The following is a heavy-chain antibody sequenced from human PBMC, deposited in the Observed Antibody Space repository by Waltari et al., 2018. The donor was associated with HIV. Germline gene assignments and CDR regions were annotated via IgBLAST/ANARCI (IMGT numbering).Heavy chain of an antibody. CDR1: GFTFTRYW. V-gene: IGHV3-74*01. CDR3: AKEAGDRGYFQH. Sequence: EVQLVESGGNLVQPGGSLRLSCAVSGFTFTRYWMHWVRQAPGKGLVWVSRINSDGSSIRYADSVKGRFTISRDNAKNTLYLQMNSLRDEDTAVYYCAKEAGDRGYFQHWGQGTLVTVSS. D-gene: IGHD3-10*01. CDR2: INSDGSSI. J-gene: IGHJ1*01.